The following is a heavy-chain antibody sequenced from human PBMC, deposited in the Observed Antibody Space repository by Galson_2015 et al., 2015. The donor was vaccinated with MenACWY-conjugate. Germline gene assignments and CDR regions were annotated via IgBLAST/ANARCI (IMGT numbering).Heavy chain of an antibody. CDR3: ASNSGAHDYYYMDV. CDR2: INSDGSST. CDR1: GFTFSNYW. V-gene: IGHV3-74*01. J-gene: IGHJ6*03. D-gene: IGHD2-15*01. Sequence: SLRLSCAASGFTFSNYWMHWVRQTPGKGLVWVSRINSDGSSTSYADSVKGRFTISRDNAKNTLYLQMNSLRAEDTAVYYCASNSGAHDYYYMDVWGKGTTVTVSS.